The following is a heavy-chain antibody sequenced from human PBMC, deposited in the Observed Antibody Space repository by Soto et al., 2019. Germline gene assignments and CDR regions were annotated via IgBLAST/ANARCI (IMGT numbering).Heavy chain of an antibody. V-gene: IGHV3-33*01. J-gene: IGHJ5*02. CDR2: ILYDGSNK. CDR1: GFTFSSYG. CDR3: AREIAAAGTRWFDP. Sequence: GGSLRLSCAASGFTFSSYGMHWVRQAPGKGLEWVAVILYDGSNKYYADSVKGRFTISRDNSKNTLYLQMNSLRAEDTAVYYCAREIAAAGTRWFDPWGQGTLVTVSS. D-gene: IGHD6-13*01.